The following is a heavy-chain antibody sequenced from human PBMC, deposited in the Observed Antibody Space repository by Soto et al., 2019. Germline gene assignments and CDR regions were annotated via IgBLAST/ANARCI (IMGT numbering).Heavy chain of an antibody. CDR3: AKGGITMVRGNDY. CDR1: GFTFSSYG. CDR2: ISYEGSYK. J-gene: IGHJ4*02. Sequence: QVQLVESGGGVVQPGRSLRLSCAASGFTFSSYGMHWVRQAPGKGLEWVAVISYEGSYKYYADSVKGRFTISRDKSENTLFLQMNSLRAEDTAVYYCAKGGITMVRGNDYWGRGTLVTVSS. V-gene: IGHV3-30*18. D-gene: IGHD3-10*01.